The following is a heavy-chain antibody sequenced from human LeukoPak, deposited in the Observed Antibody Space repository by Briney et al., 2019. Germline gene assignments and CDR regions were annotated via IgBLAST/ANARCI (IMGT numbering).Heavy chain of an antibody. J-gene: IGHJ4*02. V-gene: IGHV4-38-2*01. CDR2: IHHSGST. Sequence: PSETLSLTCAVSGYSISSGYYWGWIRQPPGKGLEWTGSIHHSGSTFYNPSLKSRVTISVDTSKNQFSLRLSSVTAADTAVYYCARHEAEMATILGGYWGQGTLVTVSS. CDR1: GYSISSGYY. CDR3: ARHEAEMATILGGY. D-gene: IGHD5-24*01.